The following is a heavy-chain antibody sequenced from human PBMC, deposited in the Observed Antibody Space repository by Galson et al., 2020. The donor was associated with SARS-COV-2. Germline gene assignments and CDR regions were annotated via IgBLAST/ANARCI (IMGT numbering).Heavy chain of an antibody. V-gene: IGHV4-59*01. J-gene: IGHJ5*02. D-gene: IGHD1-1*01. CDR2: IYYSGGT. CDR3: ARVGGNDGWNWFDP. Sequence: LTFSVSGGSMSKYYWSWIRQSPGKGLEWIGNIYYSGGTKYNPSLKSRVSMSVDTSENQFSLKLNSVTAADTAVYYCARVGGNDGWNWFDPWGQGTLFTVSS. CDR1: GGSMSKYY.